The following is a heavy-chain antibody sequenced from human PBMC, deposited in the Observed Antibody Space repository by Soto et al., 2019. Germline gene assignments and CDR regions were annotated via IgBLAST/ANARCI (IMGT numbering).Heavy chain of an antibody. D-gene: IGHD2-2*01. J-gene: IGHJ6*03. V-gene: IGHV3-23*01. CDR1: GFTFSSYA. CDR3: ATATYSLPAASPLYYYYYMDV. Sequence: GGFLRLSCAASGFTFSSYAMSWVRQAPGKGLEWVSAISGSGGSTYYADSVKGRFTISRDNSKNTLYLQMNSLRAEDTAVYYCATATYSLPAASPLYYYYYMDVWGKGTTVTVSS. CDR2: ISGSGGST.